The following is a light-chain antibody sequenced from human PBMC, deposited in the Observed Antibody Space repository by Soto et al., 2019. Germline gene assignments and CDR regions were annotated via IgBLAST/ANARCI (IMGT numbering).Light chain of an antibody. J-gene: IGKJ1*01. CDR3: HQYQSLPWT. Sequence: EIVLTQSPGILSLSPGERATLSCRASQSLTNRDFTWDYLAWYQQKPGQAPRVLIYGASRRATGIPDRFSGSGSGTDFTLTITRLAAEDFAMYYCHQYQSLPWTFGQGTEVEVK. CDR2: GAS. CDR1: QSLTNRDFTWDY. V-gene: IGKV3-20*01.